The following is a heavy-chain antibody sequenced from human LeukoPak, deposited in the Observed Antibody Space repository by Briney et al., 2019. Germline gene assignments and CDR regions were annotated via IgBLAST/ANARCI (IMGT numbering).Heavy chain of an antibody. CDR1: GFTFSSYD. J-gene: IGHJ4*02. CDR2: INTAGAT. V-gene: IGHV3-13*04. D-gene: IGHD6-19*01. Sequence: GGSLRLSCAASGFTFSSYDMLWVRQATGKGLEWVSAINTAGATFYSGSVRGRFTISRENAKNSFYLQMNSLRAGDTAVYYCTRAPPGSGWLVDNWGQGTLVTVSS. CDR3: TRAPPGSGWLVDN.